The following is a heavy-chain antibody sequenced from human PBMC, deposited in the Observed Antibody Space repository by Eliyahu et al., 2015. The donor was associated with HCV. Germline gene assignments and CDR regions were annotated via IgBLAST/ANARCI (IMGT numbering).Heavy chain of an antibody. CDR1: AXSISXYY. Sequence: QVQLQESGPGLVKPSETLSLTCTXSAXSISXYYWSWIRQPPGKGLEWIGFIYYSGSTNYNPSPKSRVTMSLDTSKNQVSLKLSSVTAADTAVYYCSSGGGGIAVAGTGGWFDPWGQGTLVTVSS. D-gene: IGHD6-19*01. CDR3: SSGGGGIAVAGTGGWFDP. J-gene: IGHJ5*02. V-gene: IGHV4-59*01. CDR2: IYYSGST.